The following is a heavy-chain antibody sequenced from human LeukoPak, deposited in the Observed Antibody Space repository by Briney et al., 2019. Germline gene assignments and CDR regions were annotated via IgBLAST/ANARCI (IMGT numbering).Heavy chain of an antibody. D-gene: IGHD3-10*01. CDR1: GFTFSSYA. V-gene: IGHV3-23*01. CDR3: ARISVVSRSGPLDY. J-gene: IGHJ4*02. Sequence: GGSLRLSCAASGFTFSSYAMTWVSQDPGKGLEWVSTIRSGAYTYYADSVKGRLSISRDNSQNTLYLEMNSLRAEDAAVYYCARISVVSRSGPLDYWGQGTLVTVSS. CDR2: IRSGAYT.